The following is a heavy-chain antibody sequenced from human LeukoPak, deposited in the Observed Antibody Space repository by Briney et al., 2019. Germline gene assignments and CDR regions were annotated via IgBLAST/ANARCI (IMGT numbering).Heavy chain of an antibody. J-gene: IGHJ4*02. CDR2: ISSDGSVM. V-gene: IGHV3-48*01. Sequence: PGGSLRLSCGASGYTFSDYTMNWVRQAPGKGPEWISYISSDGSVMHYADSVKGRFTISRDNVENSLYLQMNSLRVEDTAVYYCRGDLEYWGQGVLVTVSS. CDR1: GYTFSDYT. D-gene: IGHD3-16*01. CDR3: RGDLEY.